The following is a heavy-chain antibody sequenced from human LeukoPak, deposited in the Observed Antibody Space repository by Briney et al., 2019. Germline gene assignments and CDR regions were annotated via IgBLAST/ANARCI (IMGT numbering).Heavy chain of an antibody. CDR1: GYTFTNYA. CDR3: ARDFGYASSLFDY. CDR2: INVGNGNT. V-gene: IGHV1-3*01. Sequence: ASVKVSCKTSGYTFTNYAMHWVRQAPGQRLEWMGWINVGNGNTKYSQKFQGRVTITRDTSASTAYMELSSPRSEDTAVYYCARDFGYASSLFDYWGQGTLVTVSS. D-gene: IGHD2-2*01. J-gene: IGHJ4*02.